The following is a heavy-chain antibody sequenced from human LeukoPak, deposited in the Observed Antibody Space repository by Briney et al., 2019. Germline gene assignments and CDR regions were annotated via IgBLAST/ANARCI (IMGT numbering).Heavy chain of an antibody. D-gene: IGHD6-13*01. V-gene: IGHV1-2*02. CDR2: INPSSGGT. Sequence: ASVKVSCKASGYTFTGYYMHWVRQAPGQGLEWMGWINPSSGGTNYAQKFQGRVTMTRDTSISTAYMELSRLRSDDTAVYYCARVKGQLVYYYYYGMDVWGQGTTVTVSS. CDR1: GYTFTGYY. CDR3: ARVKGQLVYYYYYGMDV. J-gene: IGHJ6*02.